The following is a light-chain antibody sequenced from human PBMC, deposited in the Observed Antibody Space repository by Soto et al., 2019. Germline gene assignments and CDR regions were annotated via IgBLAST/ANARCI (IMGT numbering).Light chain of an antibody. V-gene: IGKV3-20*01. CDR3: QQYGSSPLT. CDR1: HSAVSN. Sequence: DIVLTQSPATLSVSPGERATLSCRASHSAVSNLAWYQQKPGQAPRLLIYGASSRATGIPDRFSGSGSGTDFTLTISRLEPEDFAVYYCQQYGSSPLTFGGGTKVDI. J-gene: IGKJ4*01. CDR2: GAS.